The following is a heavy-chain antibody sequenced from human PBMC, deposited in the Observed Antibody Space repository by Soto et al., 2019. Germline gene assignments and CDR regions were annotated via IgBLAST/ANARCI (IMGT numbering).Heavy chain of an antibody. Sequence: QVQLVESGGGVVQPGRSLRLSCAASGFTFSSYGMHWVRQAPGKGLEWVAVISYDGSNKYYADSAKGRFTISRDNSKNTLYLQMNSLRAEDTAVYYCAKGEGNWKPIDYWGQGTLVTVSS. CDR1: GFTFSSYG. J-gene: IGHJ4*02. CDR3: AKGEGNWKPIDY. CDR2: ISYDGSNK. D-gene: IGHD1-20*01. V-gene: IGHV3-30*18.